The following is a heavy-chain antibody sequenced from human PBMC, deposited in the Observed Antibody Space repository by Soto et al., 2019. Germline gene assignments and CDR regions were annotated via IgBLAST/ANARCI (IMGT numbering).Heavy chain of an antibody. Sequence: SETLSLTCTVSGGSISSGGYYWSWIRQHPGKGLEWIGYIYYSGSTYYNPSLKSRVTISVDTSKNQFSLKLSSVTAADTAVYYCARVYYETYYMDVWGKGTTVTVSS. CDR1: GGSISSGGYY. CDR2: IYYSGST. J-gene: IGHJ6*03. CDR3: ARVYYETYYMDV. D-gene: IGHD3-22*01. V-gene: IGHV4-31*03.